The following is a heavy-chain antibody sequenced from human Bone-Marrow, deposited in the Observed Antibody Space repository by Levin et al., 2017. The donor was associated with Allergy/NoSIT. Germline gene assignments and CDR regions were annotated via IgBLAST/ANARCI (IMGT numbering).Heavy chain of an antibody. CDR1: GFTFSDSY. Sequence: LSLTCEASGFTFSDSYMNWVRQAPGKGLEWVSYLNSGSTIYYADSVKGRFTISRDNAKNSLYLQMNSLRAEDTAVYYCARGGAVVPAAMGVWGQGTTVTVSS. V-gene: IGHV3-69-1*01. D-gene: IGHD2-2*01. CDR3: ARGGAVVPAAMGV. J-gene: IGHJ6*02. CDR2: LNSGSTI.